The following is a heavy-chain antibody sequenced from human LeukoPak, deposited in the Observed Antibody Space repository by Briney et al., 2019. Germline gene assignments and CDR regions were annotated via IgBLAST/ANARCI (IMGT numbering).Heavy chain of an antibody. Sequence: SQTLSLTCTVSGGSISSYYWSWIRQPPGKGLESIGYIYYSGSTNYNPSLKSRVTISVDTSKNQFSLKLSSVTAADTAVYYCARDPTLGDAFDIWGQGTMVTVSS. D-gene: IGHD2-15*01. V-gene: IGHV4-59*01. CDR2: IYYSGST. J-gene: IGHJ3*02. CDR3: ARDPTLGDAFDI. CDR1: GGSISSYY.